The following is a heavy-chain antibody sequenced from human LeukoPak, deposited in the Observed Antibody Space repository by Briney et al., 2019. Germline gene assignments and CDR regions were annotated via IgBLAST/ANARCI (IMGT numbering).Heavy chain of an antibody. V-gene: IGHV4-59*12. CDR3: AGDYGSGSYRFDY. Sequence: SETLSLTCTVSGGSLSSYSWSWVRQPPGRGLEWIGYIYYSGSTIYNPSLRSRVTMSIDASKNQFSMKLSSVTAADTAVYYCAGDYGSGSYRFDYWGQGTLVTVSS. D-gene: IGHD3-10*01. J-gene: IGHJ4*02. CDR1: GGSLSSYS. CDR2: IYYSGST.